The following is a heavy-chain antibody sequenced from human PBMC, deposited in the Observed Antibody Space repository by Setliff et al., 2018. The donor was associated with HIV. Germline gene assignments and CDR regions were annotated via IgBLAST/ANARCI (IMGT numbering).Heavy chain of an antibody. CDR3: VRDQIGDVQVAGTWGT. D-gene: IGHD6-19*01. Sequence: GESLKISCKDSGYKFTSYWVGWVRQMPGRGLEWMGFINPSTSEVRYRPSLQGQVTMSADKSISTAFLQWSSLAASDTAMYYCVRDQIGDVQVAGTWGTWGQGTLVTVSS. CDR1: GYKFTSYW. V-gene: IGHV5-51*01. CDR2: INPSTSEV. J-gene: IGHJ5*02.